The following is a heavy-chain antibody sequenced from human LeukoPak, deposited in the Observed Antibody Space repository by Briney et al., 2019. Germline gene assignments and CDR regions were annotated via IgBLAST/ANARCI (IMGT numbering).Heavy chain of an antibody. CDR3: ARDRGVNDFDY. Sequence: TGGSLRLSCAASGFTVSSNYMSWVRQAPGKGLEWVSVIYSGGSTYYADSVKGRFTISRDNSKNTLYLQMNSLRAEDTAVYYCARDRGVNDFDYWGQGTLVTVSS. J-gene: IGHJ4*02. CDR1: GFTVSSNY. V-gene: IGHV3-66*01. D-gene: IGHD3-10*01. CDR2: IYSGGST.